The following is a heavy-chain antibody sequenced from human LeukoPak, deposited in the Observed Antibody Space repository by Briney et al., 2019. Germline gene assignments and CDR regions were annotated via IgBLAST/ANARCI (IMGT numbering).Heavy chain of an antibody. V-gene: IGHV4-34*01. CDR3: ARGPPTYYYGSGSYYNGGYDY. CDR2: INHSGST. Sequence: SETLSLTCAVYGGSFTDYYWNWIRQPPGKGLEWIGEINHSGSTNYNPSLKSRVTISVDTSKNQFSLKLSSVTAADTAVYYCARGPPTYYYGSGSYYNGGYDYWGQGTLVTVSS. CDR1: GGSFTDYY. D-gene: IGHD3-10*01. J-gene: IGHJ4*02.